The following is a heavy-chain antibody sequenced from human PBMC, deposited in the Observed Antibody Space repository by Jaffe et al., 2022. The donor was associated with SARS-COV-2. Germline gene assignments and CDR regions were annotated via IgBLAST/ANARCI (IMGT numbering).Heavy chain of an antibody. CDR2: ISYDGSNK. D-gene: IGHD5-18*01. J-gene: IGHJ6*02. CDR3: AKDRQTFGYSYGLRDPPLDHPGMDV. CDR1: GFTFSSYG. V-gene: IGHV3-30*18. Sequence: QVQLVESGGGVVQPGRSLRLSCAASGFTFSSYGMHWVRQAPGKGLEWVAVISYDGSNKYYADSVKGRFTISRDNSKNTLYLQMNSLRAEDTAVYYCAKDRQTFGYSYGLRDPPLDHPGMDVWGQGTTVTVSS.